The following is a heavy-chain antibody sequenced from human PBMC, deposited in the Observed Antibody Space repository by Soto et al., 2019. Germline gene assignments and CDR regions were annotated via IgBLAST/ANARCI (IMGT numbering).Heavy chain of an antibody. CDR3: AKGRGGSGSLTPRVDC. CDR2: LSGGGDTT. V-gene: IGHV3-23*01. J-gene: IGHJ4*02. Sequence: EVQLLESGGGLVQPGGSLRLSCAASGFTFNNYAMTWVRQAQGKGLEWVSALSGGGDTTSYADSVKGRFTVSRDGSKNTLYLQMSSLRAEDTAVYYCAKGRGGSGSLTPRVDCWGQGTLVTVSS. D-gene: IGHD3-10*01. CDR1: GFTFNNYA.